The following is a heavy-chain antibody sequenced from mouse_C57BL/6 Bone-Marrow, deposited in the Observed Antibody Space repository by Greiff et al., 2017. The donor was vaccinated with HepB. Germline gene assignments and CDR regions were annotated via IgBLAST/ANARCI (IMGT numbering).Heavy chain of an antibody. Sequence: EVMLVESGGGLVQPGGSLSLSCAASGFTFTDYYMSWVRQPPVKALEWLGFIRNKANGYTTEYSASVKGRFTISRDNSQSILYLQMNALRAEDSATYCCARYAYGSLDYWGQGTTLTVSS. CDR1: GFTFTDYY. CDR2: IRNKANGYTT. D-gene: IGHD1-1*01. CDR3: ARYAYGSLDY. V-gene: IGHV7-3*01. J-gene: IGHJ2*01.